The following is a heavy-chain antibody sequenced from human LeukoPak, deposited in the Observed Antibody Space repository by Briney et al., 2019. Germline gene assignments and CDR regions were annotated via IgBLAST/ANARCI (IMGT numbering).Heavy chain of an antibody. J-gene: IGHJ3*02. Sequence: ASVKVSCKASGYTFTGYHMHWVRQAPGQGLEWMGRINPNSGDTNYAQKFQGWVTMTRDTSISTAYMELSRLRSDDTAVYYCARDAPHRRDGYKGAFDIWGQGTMVTVSS. CDR2: INPNSGDT. D-gene: IGHD5-24*01. CDR1: GYTFTGYH. V-gene: IGHV1-2*04. CDR3: ARDAPHRRDGYKGAFDI.